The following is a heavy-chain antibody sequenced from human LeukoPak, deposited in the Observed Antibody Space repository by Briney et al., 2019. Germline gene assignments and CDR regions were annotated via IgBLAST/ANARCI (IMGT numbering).Heavy chain of an antibody. CDR2: IYYSGST. D-gene: IGHD6-19*01. CDR1: GGSISSSSYY. Sequence: PSETLSLTCTVSGGSISSSSYYWGWIRQPPGKGLEWIGSIYYSGSTYYNPSLKSRVTISVDTSKNQFSLKLSSVTAADTAVYYCAAQTSGWYVAFDYWGQGTLVTVSS. CDR3: AAQTSGWYVAFDY. V-gene: IGHV4-39*01. J-gene: IGHJ4*02.